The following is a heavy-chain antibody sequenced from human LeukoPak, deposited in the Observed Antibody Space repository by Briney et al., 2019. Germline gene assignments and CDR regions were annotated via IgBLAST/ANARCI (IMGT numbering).Heavy chain of an antibody. CDR2: ISFDGGSV. V-gene: IGHV3-64D*06. Sequence: GGSLRLSCSGSGYTFSSYPMHWVRQAPGKGLEYVSAISFDGGSVYYADSVKGRFTISRDNSKNTLYLQMSSLRLEDTAVYYCVKALYDSGGYYYAYWGQGTLVTVSS. D-gene: IGHD3-22*01. J-gene: IGHJ4*02. CDR1: GYTFSSYP. CDR3: VKALYDSGGYYYAY.